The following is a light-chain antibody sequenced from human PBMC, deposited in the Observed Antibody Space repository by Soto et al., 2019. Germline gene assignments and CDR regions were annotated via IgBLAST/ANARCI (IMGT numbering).Light chain of an antibody. CDR2: DVS. J-gene: IGLJ1*01. Sequence: SVVNHAPSVSRAPGQSVTLSLTGTSSYVGGYNYVSWYQQHPGKAPKLMIYDVSKRPSGVPDRFSGSKSGNTASLTISGLQAEDEADYYCCSYAGSPHYVFGTGTKVTVL. V-gene: IGLV2-11*01. CDR1: SSYVGGYNY. CDR3: CSYAGSPHYV.